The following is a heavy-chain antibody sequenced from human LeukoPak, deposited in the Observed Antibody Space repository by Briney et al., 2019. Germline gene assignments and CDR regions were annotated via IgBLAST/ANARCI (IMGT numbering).Heavy chain of an antibody. CDR2: ISAYNGNT. CDR1: GYTFTSYG. V-gene: IGHV1-18*01. D-gene: IGHD2-2*01. Sequence: ASVKVSCKAPGYTFTSYGITWVRQAPGQGLEWMGWISAYNGNTNYAQKLQGRVTMTTDTSTSTAYMELRSLRSDDTALYYCAREGYCNSTSCDKPFDYWGQGTLVTVSS. J-gene: IGHJ4*02. CDR3: AREGYCNSTSCDKPFDY.